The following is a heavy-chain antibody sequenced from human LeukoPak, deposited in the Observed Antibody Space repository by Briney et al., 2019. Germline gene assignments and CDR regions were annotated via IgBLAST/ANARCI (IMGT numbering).Heavy chain of an antibody. J-gene: IGHJ4*02. Sequence: GGSLRLSCVASGFTFSSYTMNWVRQAPGKGLEWVSSISGNSDHIYYTDSVKGRFTISRDNAKNSLYLQMDSLRAEDTAVYYCASTVTAYFDYWGQGTLVTVSS. CDR1: GFTFSSYT. D-gene: IGHD4-17*01. V-gene: IGHV3-21*04. CDR3: ASTVTAYFDY. CDR2: ISGNSDHI.